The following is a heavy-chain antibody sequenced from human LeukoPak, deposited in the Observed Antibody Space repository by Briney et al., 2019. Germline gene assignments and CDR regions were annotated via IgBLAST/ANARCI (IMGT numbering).Heavy chain of an antibody. V-gene: IGHV1-18*01. CDR2: ISAYNDNT. CDR3: ARDPGGERGFDN. Sequence: ASVKVSCKASGYTFTNYGISWVRQAPGQGLEWMGWISAYNDNTNYAQKLQGRVTMTTDTSTSTAYMELGSLRSDDTAVYHCARDPGGERGFDNWGQGTLVTVSS. D-gene: IGHD2-21*01. CDR1: GYTFTNYG. J-gene: IGHJ4*02.